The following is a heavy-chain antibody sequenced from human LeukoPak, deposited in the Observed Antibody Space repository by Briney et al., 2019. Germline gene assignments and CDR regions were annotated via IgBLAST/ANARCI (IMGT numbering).Heavy chain of an antibody. Sequence: ASETLSLTCPVYGGFFSGSYWSWIRQPPGKGLEWIGEINHSGSTNYNPSLKSRVTISVDTSKTQFSLKLSSVTAADTAVYYCASWDAFDIWGQGTMVTVSS. CDR1: GGFFSGSY. V-gene: IGHV4-34*01. CDR2: INHSGST. J-gene: IGHJ3*02. CDR3: ASWDAFDI.